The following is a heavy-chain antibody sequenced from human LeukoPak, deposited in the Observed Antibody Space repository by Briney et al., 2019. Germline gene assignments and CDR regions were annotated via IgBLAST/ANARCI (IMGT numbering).Heavy chain of an antibody. CDR3: AASYGDFPLDY. CDR1: GFTFRSYA. J-gene: IGHJ4*02. Sequence: PGGSLRLSCATSGFTFRSYAMIWVRQAPERGLQWVSGISGSGTYYADFAKGRFTISRDNAKNSLYLQMNSLRAEDTAVYYCAASYGDFPLDYWGQGTLVTVSS. D-gene: IGHD4-17*01. CDR2: ISGSGT. V-gene: IGHV3-23*01.